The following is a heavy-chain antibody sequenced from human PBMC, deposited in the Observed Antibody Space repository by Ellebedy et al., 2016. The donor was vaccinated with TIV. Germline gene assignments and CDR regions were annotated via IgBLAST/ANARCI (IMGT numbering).Heavy chain of an antibody. Sequence: GGSLRLXXAASGFTFSDYWLHWVRQAPGKGLEWVANINQHGTEIYYMDSVKGRFTISRNNTKASLYLQMHSLRVEDTALYYCVRALAAAASYWGQGTLVTVSS. CDR2: INQHGTEI. J-gene: IGHJ4*02. CDR1: GFTFSDYW. V-gene: IGHV3-7*01. D-gene: IGHD6-13*01. CDR3: VRALAAAASY.